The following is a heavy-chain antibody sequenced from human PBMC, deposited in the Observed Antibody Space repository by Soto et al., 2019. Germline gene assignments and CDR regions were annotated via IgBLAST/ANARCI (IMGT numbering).Heavy chain of an antibody. J-gene: IGHJ4*02. CDR1: GFTFSTYA. CDR3: ANAYSSSWHNFNY. CDR2: ISYDGSSK. Sequence: HPGGSLRLSCAASGFTFSTYALHWVRQAPGKGLEWVAIISYDGSSKYYADSVKGRFTISRDNSKDTLFLQMDSLRPDDTAIYYCANAYSSSWHNFNYWGQGTLVTVSS. V-gene: IGHV3-30-3*01. D-gene: IGHD6-13*01.